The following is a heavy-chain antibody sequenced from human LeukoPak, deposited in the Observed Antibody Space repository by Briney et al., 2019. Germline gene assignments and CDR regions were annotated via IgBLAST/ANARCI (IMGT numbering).Heavy chain of an antibody. Sequence: GGSLRLSCAASGFTFSTYAMSWVRQAPGKGLEWVSAISNDGGGTTYADFVKGRFSVSRDNSKNTLFLQMNSLRAEDTALYYCAKGSSGYFFDLWGQGTLVTVSS. D-gene: IGHD3-22*01. CDR1: GFTFSTYA. CDR3: AKGSSGYFFDL. J-gene: IGHJ4*02. CDR2: ISNDGGGT. V-gene: IGHV3-23*01.